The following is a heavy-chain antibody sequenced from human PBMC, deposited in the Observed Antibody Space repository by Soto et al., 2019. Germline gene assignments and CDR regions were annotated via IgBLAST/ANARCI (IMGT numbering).Heavy chain of an antibody. V-gene: IGHV3-30*18. J-gene: IGHJ4*02. CDR2: ISFDGSNE. D-gene: IGHD3-3*01. Sequence: GGSLRLSCAASGFTFSTYGMHWVRQAPGKGLEWVAGISFDGSNEYYADYVKGRFTISRDNSKNTLYLQMNSLRTEDTAVYYCTKPASNYDFWSGHDYWGQGTLVTVSS. CDR1: GFTFSTYG. CDR3: TKPASNYDFWSGHDY.